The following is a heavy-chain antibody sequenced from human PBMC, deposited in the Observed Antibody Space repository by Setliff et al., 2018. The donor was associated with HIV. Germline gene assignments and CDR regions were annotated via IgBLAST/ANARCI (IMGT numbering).Heavy chain of an antibody. D-gene: IGHD1-7*01. CDR1: GFTFSSYS. J-gene: IGHJ6*02. Sequence: PGGSLRLSCAASGFTFSSYSMNWVRQAPGKGLEWVSSISSSSSYIYYADSVKGRFTISRDNAKNSLYLQMNSLRAEDTAVYYCARDQGNYVPLGYYYGMDVWGQGTTFT. CDR2: ISSSSSYI. V-gene: IGHV3-21*01. CDR3: ARDQGNYVPLGYYYGMDV.